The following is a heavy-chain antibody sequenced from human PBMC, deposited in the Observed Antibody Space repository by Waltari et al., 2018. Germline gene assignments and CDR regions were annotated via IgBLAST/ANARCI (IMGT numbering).Heavy chain of an antibody. CDR2: IWYDGSNK. CDR3: AKDPWRFGELNYMDV. V-gene: IGHV3-30*18. D-gene: IGHD3-10*01. Sequence: QVQLVESGGGVVQPGRSLRLSCAASGFTFSSYGMHWVRQAPGKGLEWVAVIWYDGSNKYYADSVKGRFTISRDNSKNTLYLQMNSLRAEDTAMYYCAKDPWRFGELNYMDVWGKGTTVTVSS. CDR1: GFTFSSYG. J-gene: IGHJ6*03.